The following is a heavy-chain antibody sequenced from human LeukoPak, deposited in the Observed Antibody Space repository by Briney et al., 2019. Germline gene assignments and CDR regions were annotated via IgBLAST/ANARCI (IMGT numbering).Heavy chain of an antibody. Sequence: GGPLRLPVQALGSTLSSYSLTGVAQPPGKGLEWVSSISSSSSYIYYADSVKGRFTISRDNAKNSLYLQMNSLRAEDTAVYYCARDEGIDYWGQGTLVTVSS. CDR1: GSTLSSYS. CDR2: ISSSSSYI. D-gene: IGHD3-10*01. V-gene: IGHV3-21*01. CDR3: ARDEGIDY. J-gene: IGHJ4*02.